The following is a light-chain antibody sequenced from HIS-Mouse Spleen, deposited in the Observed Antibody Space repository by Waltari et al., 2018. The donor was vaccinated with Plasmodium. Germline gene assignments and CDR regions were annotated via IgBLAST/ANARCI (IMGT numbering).Light chain of an antibody. Sequence: EIVMTQSPATLSVSPGERATLACRANQNGSSNFAWYQQKPGQAPRLLSYGASTRATAIPARFSGSGSGTEFTLTISSLQSEDCAVYYCQQYNNWSFTCGPGTKVAIK. CDR1: QNGSSN. J-gene: IGKJ3*01. V-gene: IGKV3-15*01. CDR3: QQYNNWSFT. CDR2: GAS.